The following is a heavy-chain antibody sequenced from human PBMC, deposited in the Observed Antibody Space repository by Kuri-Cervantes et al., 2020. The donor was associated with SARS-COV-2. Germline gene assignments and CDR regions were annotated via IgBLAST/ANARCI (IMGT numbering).Heavy chain of an antibody. D-gene: IGHD5-18*01. J-gene: IGHJ3*02. CDR1: GGSFSGYY. CDR2: IYYSGST. CDR3: ARSGYSYGPETQGAFDI. Sequence: ESLKISCAVYGGSFSGYYWSWIRQPPGKGLEWIGSIYYSGSTYYNPSLKSRVTISVDTSKNQFSLKLSSVTAADTAVYYCARSGYSYGPETQGAFDIWGQGTMVTVSS. V-gene: IGHV4-34*01.